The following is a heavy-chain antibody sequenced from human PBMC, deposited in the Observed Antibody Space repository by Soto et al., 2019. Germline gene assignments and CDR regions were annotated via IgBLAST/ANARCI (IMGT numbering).Heavy chain of an antibody. V-gene: IGHV3-33*01. D-gene: IGHD2-21*01. CDR2: IWYDGNNK. Sequence: PWGSLRLSCAASGFTFINYGIRCFRQAPFKWLEWVAVIWYDGNNKYYADSVKGRFTISRDNSNNTLYVQMTSLRAEDTAVYYCARGLHSLFDYWGQGTLVTVSS. J-gene: IGHJ4*02. CDR1: GFTFINYG. CDR3: ARGLHSLFDY.